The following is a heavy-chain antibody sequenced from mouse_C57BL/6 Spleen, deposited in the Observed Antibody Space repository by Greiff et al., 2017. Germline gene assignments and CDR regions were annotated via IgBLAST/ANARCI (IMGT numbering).Heavy chain of an antibody. Sequence: QVQLKESGAELVRPGTSVKVSCKASGYAFTNYLIEWVKQRPGQGLEWIGVINPGSGGTNYNEKFKGKATLTADKSSSTAYMQLSSLTSEDSAVYFCANWGGYFDVWGTGTTVTVSS. D-gene: IGHD4-1*01. CDR2: INPGSGGT. CDR1: GYAFTNYL. J-gene: IGHJ1*03. CDR3: ANWGGYFDV. V-gene: IGHV1-54*01.